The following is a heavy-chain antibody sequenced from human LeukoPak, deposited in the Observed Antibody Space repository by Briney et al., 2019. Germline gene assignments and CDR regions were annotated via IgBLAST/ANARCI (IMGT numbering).Heavy chain of an antibody. CDR1: GFTFSSYA. J-gene: IGHJ4*02. Sequence: PGGSLRLSCAASGFTFSSYAMSWVRQAPGKGLELVSAISGSGGSTYYADSVKGRFTISRDNSKNTLYLQMNSLRAEDTAVYYCAKGPYDYGSGSYSHDYWGEGTLVTVSS. D-gene: IGHD3-10*01. CDR3: AKGPYDYGSGSYSHDY. CDR2: ISGSGGST. V-gene: IGHV3-23*01.